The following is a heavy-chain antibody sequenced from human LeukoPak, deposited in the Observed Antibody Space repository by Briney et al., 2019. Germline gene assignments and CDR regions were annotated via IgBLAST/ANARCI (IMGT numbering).Heavy chain of an antibody. CDR1: GFTFSSYA. V-gene: IGHV3-23*01. Sequence: GGSLRLSCAASGFTFSSYAMSWVRQAPGKGLEWVSAISGSGGSTYYADSVKSRFTISRDNSKNTLYLQMNSLRAEDTAVYYCAITPAWFGDPSFDYWGQGTLVTVSS. CDR3: AITPAWFGDPSFDY. CDR2: ISGSGGST. J-gene: IGHJ4*02. D-gene: IGHD3-10*01.